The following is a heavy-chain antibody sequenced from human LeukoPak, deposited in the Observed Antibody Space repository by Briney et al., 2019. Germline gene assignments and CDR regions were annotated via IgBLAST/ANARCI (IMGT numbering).Heavy chain of an antibody. Sequence: ASVSVSCKASGSTNNRFGVTWVRQAPGQGLEWIGWISSDSGIPRYADKFQGRVTITADTSTTTAYIEMRSLTYDDTAVYFCANVAKGRFFFYHMDVWGKGTTVTVSS. V-gene: IGHV1-18*01. CDR1: GSTNNRFG. CDR3: ANVAKGRFFFYHMDV. D-gene: IGHD2-2*01. CDR2: ISSDSGIP. J-gene: IGHJ6*04.